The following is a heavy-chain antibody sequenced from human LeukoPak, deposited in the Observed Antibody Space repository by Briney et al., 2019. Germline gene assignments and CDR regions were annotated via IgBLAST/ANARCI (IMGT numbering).Heavy chain of an antibody. CDR1: GFTFSSYG. CDR2: IWYDGSNK. J-gene: IGHJ4*02. V-gene: IGHV3-33*01. Sequence: PGGSLRLSCAAFGFTFSSYGMHWVRRAPGKGLEWVAVIWYDGSNKYYADSVKGRFTISRDNSKNTLYLQMNSLRAEDTAVYYCARDQMHIVVVTAIDYWGQGTLVTVSS. CDR3: ARDQMHIVVVTAIDY. D-gene: IGHD2-21*02.